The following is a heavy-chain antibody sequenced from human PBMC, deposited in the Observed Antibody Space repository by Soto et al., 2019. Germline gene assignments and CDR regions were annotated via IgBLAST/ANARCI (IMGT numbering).Heavy chain of an antibody. J-gene: IGHJ5*02. D-gene: IGHD1-26*01. Sequence: QVQLQESGPGLVKPSQTLSLTCTVSGGSISSGGYYWSWIRQHPGKGLEWIGYIYYSGSTYYNPSLKSRVTRSVDTSKSQFSLKLSSVTAADTAVYYCARDISGSYVWFDPWGQGTLVTVSS. CDR2: IYYSGST. CDR1: GGSISSGGYY. CDR3: ARDISGSYVWFDP. V-gene: IGHV4-31*03.